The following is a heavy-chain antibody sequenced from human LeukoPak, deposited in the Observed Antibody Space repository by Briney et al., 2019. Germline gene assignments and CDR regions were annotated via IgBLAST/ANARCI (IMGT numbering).Heavy chain of an antibody. CDR1: GGSISSGGYY. J-gene: IGHJ6*02. CDR2: IYYSGST. D-gene: IGHD2-2*01. CDR3: ARDRTLCSSTSCYSYYYYGMDV. Sequence: SETLSLTCTVSGGSISSGGYYWSWIRQHPGKGLEWIGYIYYSGSTYYNPSLKSRVTISVDTSKNQFSLKLSSVTAADTAVYYCARDRTLCSSTSCYSYYYYGMDVRGQGTTVTVSS. V-gene: IGHV4-31*03.